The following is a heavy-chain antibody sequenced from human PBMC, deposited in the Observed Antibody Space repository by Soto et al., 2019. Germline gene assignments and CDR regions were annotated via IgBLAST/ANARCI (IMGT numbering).Heavy chain of an antibody. J-gene: IGHJ6*02. V-gene: IGHV3-23*01. CDR1: GSTFSSYA. Sequence: EVQLLDSGGGLVQPGGSLRLSCAASGSTFSSYAMSWVRQAPGKGLEWVSTIGGSDSSTYYADSVRGRFTISRDNSKNTLFLQMNSLGAEDTAIYYCARDGLASSGFYGMDVWGQGTSVTVSS. D-gene: IGHD6-13*01. CDR3: ARDGLASSGFYGMDV. CDR2: IGGSDSST.